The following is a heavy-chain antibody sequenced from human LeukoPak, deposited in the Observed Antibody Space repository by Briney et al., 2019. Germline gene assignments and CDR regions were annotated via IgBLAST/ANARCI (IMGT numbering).Heavy chain of an antibody. J-gene: IGHJ4*02. D-gene: IGHD2-21*02. CDR3: ARGRVVTTITSQYFDF. V-gene: IGHV1-18*01. Sequence: ASVKVSCKASNYTFTTYGISWVRQAPGQSLEWMGWISPSNDNTNYAQDFQGRVAMTTDTSTNTAYMELRSLRYDDTAVYYCARGRVVTTITSQYFDFWGQGILVTVSS. CDR1: NYTFTTYG. CDR2: ISPSNDNT.